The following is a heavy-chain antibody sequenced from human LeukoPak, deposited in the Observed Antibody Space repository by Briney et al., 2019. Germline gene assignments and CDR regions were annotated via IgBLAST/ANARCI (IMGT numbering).Heavy chain of an antibody. CDR2: INPSGGST. CDR3: ARGGPRGIAAQKNWFDP. Sequence: GASVKVSCKASGYIFTSSYIHWVRQAPGQGLEWMGMINPSGGSTGYAQKFQGRVTITADKSTSTAYMELSSLRSEDTAVYYCARGGPRGIAAQKNWFDPWGQGTLVTVSS. CDR1: GYIFTSSY. D-gene: IGHD6-13*01. V-gene: IGHV1-46*01. J-gene: IGHJ5*02.